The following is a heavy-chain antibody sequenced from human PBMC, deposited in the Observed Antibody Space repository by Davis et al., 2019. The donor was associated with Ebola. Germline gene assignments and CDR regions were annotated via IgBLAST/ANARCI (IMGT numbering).Heavy chain of an antibody. V-gene: IGHV4-34*01. CDR1: GGSFSGYY. J-gene: IGHJ6*02. CDR2: INHSGST. CDR3: ARVGGIVVAATIYYYYYGMDV. Sequence: MPSETLSLTCAVYGGSFSGYYWSWIRQPPGKGLEWIGEINHSGSTNYNPSLKSRVTISVDTSKNQFSLKLSSVTAADTAVYYCARVGGIVVAATIYYYYYGMDVWGQGTTVTVSS. D-gene: IGHD2-15*01.